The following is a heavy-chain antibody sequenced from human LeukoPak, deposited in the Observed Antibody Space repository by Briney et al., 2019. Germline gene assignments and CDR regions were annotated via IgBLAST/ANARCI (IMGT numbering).Heavy chain of an antibody. Sequence: GGSLRLSCAASGFTFSSYAMSWVRQAPGKGLEWVSAISGSGGSTYYADSVKGRFTISRDNSKNTLYLQMNSLRAEDTAVYYCAKDSDGYSSGWYNWFQHWGQGTLVTVSS. V-gene: IGHV3-23*01. J-gene: IGHJ1*01. CDR2: ISGSGGST. CDR1: GFTFSSYA. D-gene: IGHD6-19*01. CDR3: AKDSDGYSSGWYNWFQH.